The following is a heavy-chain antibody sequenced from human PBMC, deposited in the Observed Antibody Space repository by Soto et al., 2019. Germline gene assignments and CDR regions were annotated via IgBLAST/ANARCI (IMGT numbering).Heavy chain of an antibody. CDR2: ISGSGESI. CDR1: GFIISDYA. CDR3: ASVLHGSYLYTYYFYTLSV. J-gene: IGHJ6*02. V-gene: IGHV3-23*01. Sequence: PGGSLRLSCAATGFIISDYAMTWVRQAPGKGLEWVSGISGSGESIYYADSVEGRFTISRDNSKNTLYLQMNSLRVEDTAVFYCASVLHGSYLYTYYFYTLSVWGQGTTVTVSS. D-gene: IGHD1-26*01.